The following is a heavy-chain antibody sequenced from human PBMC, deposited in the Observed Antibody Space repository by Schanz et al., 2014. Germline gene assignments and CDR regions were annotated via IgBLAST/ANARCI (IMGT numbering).Heavy chain of an antibody. Sequence: VQLVESGGGVVQPGRSLRLSCAASRFTFSSYTMHWVRQAPGKGLEWVSAISGSGGSTYYADSVKGRFTISRDNSKNTLYLQMNSLRAEDTAVYYCRLWFGELYYGMDVWGQGTTVTVSS. D-gene: IGHD3-10*01. CDR1: RFTFSSYT. CDR3: RLWFGELYYGMDV. V-gene: IGHV3-23*04. J-gene: IGHJ6*02. CDR2: ISGSGGST.